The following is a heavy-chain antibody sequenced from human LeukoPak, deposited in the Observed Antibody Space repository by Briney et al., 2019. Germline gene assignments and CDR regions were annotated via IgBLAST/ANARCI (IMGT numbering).Heavy chain of an antibody. V-gene: IGHV3-23*01. CDR2: IRGSGGTT. J-gene: IGHJ3*02. D-gene: IGHD1-20*01. CDR1: GFTFSSYG. CDR3: AKDTGRITITVPKDAFDI. Sequence: PGGSLRLSCTASGFTFSSYGMCWVRQAPGKGLEWVSAIRGSGGTTYYADSVKGRFTISRDNSKNTLYLQKNSLRAEDTAVYYCAKDTGRITITVPKDAFDIWGQGTMVTVSS.